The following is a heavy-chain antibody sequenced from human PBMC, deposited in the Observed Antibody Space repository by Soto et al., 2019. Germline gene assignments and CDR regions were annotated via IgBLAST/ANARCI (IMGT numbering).Heavy chain of an antibody. CDR1: GGSISSGDYY. Sequence: SETLSLTCSVSGGSISSGDYYWSWIRQPPGKGLEWVGTFYDGNTYHNPSLRSRITIAVDTSKNQFSLKLNSVAAADTAFYYCATTRGLAVGGSFDYWGQGMLVTVS. CDR2: FYDGNT. CDR3: ATTRGLAVGGSFDY. J-gene: IGHJ4*02. D-gene: IGHD3-10*01. V-gene: IGHV4-39*01.